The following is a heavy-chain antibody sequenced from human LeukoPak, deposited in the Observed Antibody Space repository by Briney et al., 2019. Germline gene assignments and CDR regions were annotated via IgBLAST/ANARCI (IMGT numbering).Heavy chain of an antibody. D-gene: IGHD3-10*01. CDR2: IYYSGST. Sequence: SETLSLTCTVSGGSISSSSYYWGWIRQPPGKGLEWIGSIYYSGSTYYNPSLKSRATISVDRSKNQFSLKLSSVTAADTAVYYCARDGLYKFDPWGQGTLVTVSS. CDR1: GGSISSSSYY. CDR3: ARDGLYKFDP. V-gene: IGHV4-39*07. J-gene: IGHJ5*02.